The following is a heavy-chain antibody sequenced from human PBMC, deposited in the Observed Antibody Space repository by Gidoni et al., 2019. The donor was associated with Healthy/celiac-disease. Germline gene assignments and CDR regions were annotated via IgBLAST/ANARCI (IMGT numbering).Heavy chain of an antibody. V-gene: IGHV1-69*06. J-gene: IGHJ3*02. D-gene: IGHD3-22*01. CDR1: GGTFSSYA. CDR2: IIPIFGTA. Sequence: QVQLVQSGAEVKKPGSSVKVSCKASGGTFSSYAISWVRQAPGQGLEWMGGIIPIFGTANYAQKFQGRVTITADKSTSTAYMELSSLRSEDTAVYYCARELYYYDSSGYHPDAFDIWGQGTMVTVSS. CDR3: ARELYYYDSSGYHPDAFDI.